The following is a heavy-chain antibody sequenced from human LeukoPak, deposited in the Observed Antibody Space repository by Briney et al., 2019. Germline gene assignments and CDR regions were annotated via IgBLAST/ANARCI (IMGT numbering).Heavy chain of an antibody. CDR1: GFTVSSNY. CDR3: ARAVRGLIKY. Sequence: GGPLRLSCAASGFTVSSNYMSWVRQAPGKGLEWVSVIYSGGSTYYADSVKGRFTISRNNSKNTLYFQMNSLRAEDTAVYYCARAVRGLIKYWGQGTLVTVSS. J-gene: IGHJ4*02. CDR2: IYSGGST. D-gene: IGHD3-10*01. V-gene: IGHV3-66*01.